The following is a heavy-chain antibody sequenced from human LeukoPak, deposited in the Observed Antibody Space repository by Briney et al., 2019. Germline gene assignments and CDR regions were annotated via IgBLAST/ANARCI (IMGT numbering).Heavy chain of an antibody. CDR3: ARTFYDTLDSDAFDF. J-gene: IGHJ3*01. D-gene: IGHD2/OR15-2a*01. V-gene: IGHV1-2*02. CDR2: INPDSGGT. Sequence: ASVKVSCKASGYTFTGYHMHWVRQAPGQGLEWMGWINPDSGGTSNAQKFEGRVTMTRDTSISTAYMELSRLRSDDTAVYYCARTFYDTLDSDAFDFWGQGTMVIVSS. CDR1: GYTFTGYH.